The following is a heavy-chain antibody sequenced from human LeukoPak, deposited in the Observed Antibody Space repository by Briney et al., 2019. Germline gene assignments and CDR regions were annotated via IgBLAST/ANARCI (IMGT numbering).Heavy chain of an antibody. CDR1: GFTFSSYS. J-gene: IGHJ4*02. Sequence: GGSLRLSCAASGFTFSSYSMNWVRQAPGKGLEWVSSISSSSSYIYYADSVKGRFTISRDNAKNSLYLQMNSLRAEDTAVYYCARDKGVGSGPNPTDYWGQGTLVTVSS. CDR3: ARDKGVGSGPNPTDY. V-gene: IGHV3-21*01. D-gene: IGHD6-19*01. CDR2: ISSSSSYI.